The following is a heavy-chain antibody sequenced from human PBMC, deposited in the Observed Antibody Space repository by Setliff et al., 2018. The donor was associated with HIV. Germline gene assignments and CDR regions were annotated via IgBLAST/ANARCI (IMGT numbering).Heavy chain of an antibody. Sequence: AASVKVSCKASGYSFTSYYIHWVRQAPGQGLEWLGTVNPSTGRTTYAQNFQGRVAMTRDSSTNTVYMEVSSLKSDDTAVYYCARAVLYSGSYYPFDYWGQGVLVTVS. CDR2: VNPSTGRT. J-gene: IGHJ4*02. CDR1: GYSFTSYY. CDR3: ARAVLYSGSYYPFDY. D-gene: IGHD1-26*01. V-gene: IGHV1-46*01.